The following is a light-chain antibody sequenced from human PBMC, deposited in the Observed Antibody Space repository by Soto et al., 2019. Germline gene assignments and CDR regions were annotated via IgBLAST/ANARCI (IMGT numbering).Light chain of an antibody. CDR2: GAS. Sequence: EIVMTQSPATLSVSPGERATLSCRASQSVSSNLAWYQQKPGQAPRLLTYGASTRATGIPARFSGSGSGTEFTLTISSLQSEDFAVYYCQQYSSSPITFGQGTRLEI. CDR3: QQYSSSPIT. V-gene: IGKV3-15*01. J-gene: IGKJ5*01. CDR1: QSVSSN.